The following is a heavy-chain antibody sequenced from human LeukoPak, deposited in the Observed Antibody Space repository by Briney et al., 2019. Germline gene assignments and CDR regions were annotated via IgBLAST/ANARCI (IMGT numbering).Heavy chain of an antibody. D-gene: IGHD1-26*01. V-gene: IGHV1-8*01. Sequence: GASVKVSCKASGYTFTSYDINWVRQATGQGLEWMGWMNPNSGNTGYAQKFQGRVTMTRNTPISTAYMELSSLRSEDTAVYYCARAVLRVGATKDYYYYMDVWGKGTTVTISS. CDR2: MNPNSGNT. CDR1: GYTFTSYD. J-gene: IGHJ6*03. CDR3: ARAVLRVGATKDYYYYMDV.